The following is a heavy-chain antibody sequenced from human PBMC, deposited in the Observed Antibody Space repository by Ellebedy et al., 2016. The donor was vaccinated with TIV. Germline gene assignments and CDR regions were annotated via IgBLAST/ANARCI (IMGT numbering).Heavy chain of an antibody. CDR3: ARGDGPGGYFDY. CDR1: GGSISSGEYH. CDR2: IYHSGST. Sequence: MPSETLSLTCTVSGGSISSGEYHWTWIRQHPGKGLEWIGSIYHSGSTNHNPSLKSRVIMSVNKSKNQFSLKLTSVTAADTAVDYCARGDGPGGYFDYWGQGTLVTVSS. V-gene: IGHV4-31*03. J-gene: IGHJ4*02. D-gene: IGHD3-16*01.